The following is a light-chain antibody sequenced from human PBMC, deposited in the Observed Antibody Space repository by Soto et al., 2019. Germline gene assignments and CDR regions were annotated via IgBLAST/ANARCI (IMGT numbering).Light chain of an antibody. CDR3: RSYTSSSTLVV. V-gene: IGLV2-14*01. CDR2: EVS. CDR1: SSDVGDYKY. J-gene: IGLJ2*01. Sequence: QSALTQPASVSGSPGQSITISCTGTSSDVGDYKYVSWYQQHPGKAPKLMIYEVSNRPSGVSNRFSGSKSGNTASLTISGLQAEDEADYYCRSYTSSSTLVVFGGGTKLTVL.